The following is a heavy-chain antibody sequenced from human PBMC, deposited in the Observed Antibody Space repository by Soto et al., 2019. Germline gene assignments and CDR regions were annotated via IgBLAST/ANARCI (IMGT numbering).Heavy chain of an antibody. D-gene: IGHD3-22*01. Sequence: GGRTYYADSVRGRFTISRDNFANALYLEMNSLRAEDTAIYYCAKEYYYDPSGPYSDLCFDSWGQGTLVTVSS. V-gene: IGHV3-23*01. J-gene: IGHJ4*02. CDR2: GGRT. CDR3: AKEYYYDPSGPYSDLCFDS.